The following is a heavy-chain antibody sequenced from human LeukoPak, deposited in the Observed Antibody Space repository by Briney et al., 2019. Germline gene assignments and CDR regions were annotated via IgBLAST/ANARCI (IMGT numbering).Heavy chain of an antibody. CDR2: IYYSGST. Sequence: PSDTLSLTCTVSRXSISGYYWSWIRQPPGRRLEWIAFIYYSGSTNYNPSLKSRATISVDTSKNQFSLKLNSVTAADTAVYYCARYEYCSGGRCYNDYWGQGTLVTVSS. D-gene: IGHD2-15*01. V-gene: IGHV4-59*07. CDR3: ARYEYCSGGRCYNDY. J-gene: IGHJ4*02. CDR1: RXSISGYY.